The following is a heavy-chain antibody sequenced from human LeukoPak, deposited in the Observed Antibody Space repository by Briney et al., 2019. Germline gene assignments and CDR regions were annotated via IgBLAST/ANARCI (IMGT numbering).Heavy chain of an antibody. CDR2: IYYSGST. Sequence: SETLSLTCTVSCGSIRSYYSSSIRQPPGKGLEWIGYIYYSGSTNYNPSLKSRVTISVDTSKNQFSQKLSSCTTADDTGHCCACIFGRRGCYRGGLDMWGQGTMVSVSS. J-gene: IGHJ3*02. CDR1: CGSIRSYY. D-gene: IGHD3-16*01. CDR3: ACIFGRRGCYRGGLDM. V-gene: IGHV4-59*08.